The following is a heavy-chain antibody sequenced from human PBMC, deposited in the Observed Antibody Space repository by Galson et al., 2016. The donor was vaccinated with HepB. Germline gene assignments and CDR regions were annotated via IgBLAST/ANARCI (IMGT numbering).Heavy chain of an antibody. V-gene: IGHV3-66*01. CDR2: IYSGGDT. Sequence: SLRLSCAASGVTVSNNYMSWVRQAPGRGLEWVSVIYSGGDTYYADSVKGRFTISRDNFENTVYLQMNSLRVEDTAVYYCARRGRAERHFDYWGRGTLVTVSS. CDR3: ARRGRAERHFDY. J-gene: IGHJ4*02. D-gene: IGHD1-1*01. CDR1: GVTVSNNY.